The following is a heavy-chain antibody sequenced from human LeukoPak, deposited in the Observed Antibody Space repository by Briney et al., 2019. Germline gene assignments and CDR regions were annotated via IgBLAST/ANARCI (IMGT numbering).Heavy chain of an antibody. D-gene: IGHD3-22*01. J-gene: IGHJ4*02. V-gene: IGHV3-49*04. CDR3: ARTGYYHVLDY. CDR2: IRSKTYGGTT. Sequence: GGSLRLSCTASGFNFGDSSINWVRQAPGKGLEWVGFIRSKTYGGTTDYAASVQGRLTISRDDSKSIAYLQMSSLKTEDTAIYYCARTGYYHVLDYWGQGSLVTVSS. CDR1: GFNFGDSS.